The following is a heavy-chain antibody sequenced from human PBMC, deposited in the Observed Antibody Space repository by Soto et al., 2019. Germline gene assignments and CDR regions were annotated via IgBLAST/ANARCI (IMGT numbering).Heavy chain of an antibody. CDR3: ATNSSTTRCPMGGMDV. CDR1: GFTFSSYN. Sequence: GGSLRLSCAASGFTFSSYNMNWVRQAPGKGLEWVSSISSSSGTYIYYADSVKGRFTISRDNAKNSLFLQMNSLRAEETAVYYCATNSSTTRCPMGGMDVWGQGTTVTVSS. CDR2: ISSSSGTYI. V-gene: IGHV3-21*01. D-gene: IGHD2-2*01. J-gene: IGHJ6*02.